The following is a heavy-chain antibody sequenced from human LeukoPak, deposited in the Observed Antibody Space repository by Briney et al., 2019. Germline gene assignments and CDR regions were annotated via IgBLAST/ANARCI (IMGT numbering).Heavy chain of an antibody. CDR2: INHSGST. V-gene: IGHV4-34*01. D-gene: IGHD3-3*01. J-gene: IGHJ5*02. Sequence: SETLALTCAVYGGSFSGYYWSWIRQPPGKGLEWIGEINHSGSTNYNPSLKSRVTISVDTSKNQFSLKLTSVTAADTTVYYCARGLQRITIFGVVIKRFDPWGQGTLVTVSS. CDR1: GGSFSGYY. CDR3: ARGLQRITIFGVVIKRFDP.